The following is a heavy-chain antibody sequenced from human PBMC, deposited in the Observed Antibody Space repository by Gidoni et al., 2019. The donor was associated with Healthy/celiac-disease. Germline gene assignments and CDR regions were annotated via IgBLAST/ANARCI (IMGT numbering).Heavy chain of an antibody. D-gene: IGHD4-17*01. CDR3: ARRTTVTPETIDY. Sequence: QLQLQESGPGLVQPSETLSLTCAVSGGSISSSSYYWGWIRQPPGKGLEWIGSIYYSGSTYDNPSLKSRVTISVDTSKNQFSLKLSSVTAADTAVYYCARRTTVTPETIDYWGQGTLVTVSS. CDR1: GGSISSSSYY. J-gene: IGHJ4*02. CDR2: IYYSGST. V-gene: IGHV4-39*01.